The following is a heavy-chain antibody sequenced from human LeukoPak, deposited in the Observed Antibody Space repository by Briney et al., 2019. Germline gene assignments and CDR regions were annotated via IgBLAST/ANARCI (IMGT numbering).Heavy chain of an antibody. CDR2: ISAYNGNT. CDR1: GYTFISYG. CDR3: ARDSCTNGVCYMHY. D-gene: IGHD2-8*01. J-gene: IGHJ4*02. Sequence: ASVKVSCKASGYTFISYGISWVRQAPGQGLEWMGWISAYNGNTNSAQKFQDRVTMTTDTSTSTVYTELRSLRSDDTAVYHCARDSCTNGVCYMHYWGQGTLVTVSS. V-gene: IGHV1-18*01.